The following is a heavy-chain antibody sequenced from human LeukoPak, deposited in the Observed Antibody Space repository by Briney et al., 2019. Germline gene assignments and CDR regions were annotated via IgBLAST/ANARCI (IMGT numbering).Heavy chain of an antibody. Sequence: SETLSLTCTVSGGSINSYYWSWIRQPAGKGLEWIGRIYSSGSTDYNSSLKSRVTMSVDTSKNQFSLKLSSVTAADTAVYYCARVGRVGPSDYGMDVWGQGTTVTVSS. CDR3: ARVGRVGPSDYGMDV. CDR1: GGSINSYY. CDR2: IYSSGST. V-gene: IGHV4-4*07. D-gene: IGHD3-10*01. J-gene: IGHJ6*02.